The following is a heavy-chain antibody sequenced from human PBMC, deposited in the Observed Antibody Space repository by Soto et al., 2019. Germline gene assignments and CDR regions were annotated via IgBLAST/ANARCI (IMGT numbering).Heavy chain of an antibody. D-gene: IGHD2-2*01. CDR1: GYTFTSHD. V-gene: IGHV1-8*01. J-gene: IGHJ5*02. CDR2: MNPNSGHT. CDR3: ASDMSTT. Sequence: QVQLVQSGAEVKKPGASVKVSCKASGYTFTSHDINWMRQTTGQGLEWMGWMNPNSGHTNSAQNFQGRVTMTRDTSINTAYMELTNLRSEDTAIYYCASDMSTTWGQGTLVTVSS.